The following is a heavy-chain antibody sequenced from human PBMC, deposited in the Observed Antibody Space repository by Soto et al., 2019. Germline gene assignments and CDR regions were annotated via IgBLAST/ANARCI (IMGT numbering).Heavy chain of an antibody. J-gene: IGHJ3*02. CDR2: FIPVFTTA. D-gene: IGHD4-17*01. CDR3: ARDVVDVSRTTVRHGALDI. Sequence: QVQLVQSGAEVKKPGSSVKVSCKASGGSFSPYGISWVRPAPGQGLEWMGGFIPVFTTAKYAQKFQGRVSITADESTYTAYMELSSLRSEDTAVYFCARDVVDVSRTTVRHGALDIWGQGTVVTVSS. V-gene: IGHV1-69*01. CDR1: GGSFSPYG.